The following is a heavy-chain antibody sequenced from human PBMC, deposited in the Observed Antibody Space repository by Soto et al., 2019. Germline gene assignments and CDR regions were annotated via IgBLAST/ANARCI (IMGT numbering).Heavy chain of an antibody. V-gene: IGHV4-61*01. CDR2: IYYSGST. Sequence: QVQLQESGPGLVKPSENLSLTCTVSGGSVSSGSYYWSWIRQPPGKGLEWIGYIYYSGSTNYNPSLKSRVTISVDTSKNQFSLKLSSVTAADTAVYYCARDSFGGYDYWGQGTLVTVSS. D-gene: IGHD3-16*01. CDR3: ARDSFGGYDY. CDR1: GGSVSSGSYY. J-gene: IGHJ4*02.